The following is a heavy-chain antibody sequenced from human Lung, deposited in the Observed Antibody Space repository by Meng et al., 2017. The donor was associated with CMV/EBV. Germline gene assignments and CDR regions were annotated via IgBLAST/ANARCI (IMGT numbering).Heavy chain of an antibody. CDR3: ARDGDYCTDGTRYFDY. D-gene: IGHD2-8*01. CDR1: GFTFSRYA. CDR2: MSFDGGNI. J-gene: IGHJ4*02. V-gene: IGHV3-30-3*01. Sequence: SCAASGFTFSRYAMHWVRQAQGKGLEWVALMSFDGGNIQYTDSLKGRFTISRDNSKNVLYLEMNSLRLEDTAVYYCARDGDYCTDGTRYFDYSGQGXLVTVSS.